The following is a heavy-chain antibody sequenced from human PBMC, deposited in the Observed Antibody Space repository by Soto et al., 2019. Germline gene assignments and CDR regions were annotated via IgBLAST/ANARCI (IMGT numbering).Heavy chain of an antibody. Sequence: GGSLRLSCVASGFPFSSYAVNWVRQAPGKGLEWVSVISDSGGTSYYADSVKGRFTSSRDNSKNTLYLQMNSLRAEDTAVYYCAKSIWGDSPDYWGQGTLVTVSS. CDR1: GFPFSSYA. J-gene: IGHJ4*02. CDR3: AKSIWGDSPDY. D-gene: IGHD2-21*02. V-gene: IGHV3-23*01. CDR2: ISDSGGTS.